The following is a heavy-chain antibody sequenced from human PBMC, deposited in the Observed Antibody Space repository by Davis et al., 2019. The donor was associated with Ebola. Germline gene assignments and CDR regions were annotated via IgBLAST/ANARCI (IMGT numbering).Heavy chain of an antibody. CDR2: INPNSGGT. J-gene: IGHJ6*02. V-gene: IGHV1-2*04. CDR3: ARTPIAAAAHYYYYGMDV. Sequence: AASVKVSCKASGYTFTGYYMHWVRQAPGQGLEWMGWINPNSGGTNYAQKFQGWVTMTRDTSISTAYMELSRLRSDDTAVYYCARTPIAAAAHYYYYGMDVWGQGTTVTVSS. CDR1: GYTFTGYY. D-gene: IGHD6-13*01.